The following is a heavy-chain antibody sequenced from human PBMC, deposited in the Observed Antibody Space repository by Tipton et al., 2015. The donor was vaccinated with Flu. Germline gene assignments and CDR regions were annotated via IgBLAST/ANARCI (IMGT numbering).Heavy chain of an antibody. CDR3: AREGSAGGNFDS. Sequence: QSGPEVKKPGASVKVSCKASGYSFTSYSMHWVRKAPGQGLEWMGIINPRGGSTSPAQKFRGRVTMTRDTSTSTVYMELNSLRSEDTAVYYCAREGSAGGNFDSWGQGILVTVSS. J-gene: IGHJ4*02. CDR2: INPRGGST. CDR1: GYSFTSYS. V-gene: IGHV1-46*01. D-gene: IGHD2-15*01.